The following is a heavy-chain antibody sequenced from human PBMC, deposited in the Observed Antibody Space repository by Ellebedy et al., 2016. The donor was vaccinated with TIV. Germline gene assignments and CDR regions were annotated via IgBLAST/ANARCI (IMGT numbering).Heavy chain of an antibody. CDR3: ARLVVAAPRD. J-gene: IGHJ4*02. CDR1: GGTFSSYA. D-gene: IGHD2-15*01. CDR2: IIPIFGTA. Sequence: SVKVSCXASGGTFSSYAISWVRQAPGQGLEWMGGIIPIFGTANYAQKFQGRVTITADESTSTAYMELSSLRSDDTAVYYCARLVVAAPRDWGQGTLVTVSS. V-gene: IGHV1-69*13.